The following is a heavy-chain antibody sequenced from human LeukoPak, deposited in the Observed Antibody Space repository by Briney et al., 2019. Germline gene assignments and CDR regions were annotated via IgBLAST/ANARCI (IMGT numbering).Heavy chain of an antibody. CDR2: IKTKAESYAT. V-gene: IGHV3-73*01. J-gene: IGHJ2*01. CDR3: SRRMFTADWHLDL. Sequence: PGGPLRLSCAASGFTFSGSDIHWVRQASGKGLEWIGRIKTKAESYATAYVVSVTGRFTISRDDSKNTAFLQMNSLKTEDTAVYYCSRRMFTADWHLDLWGRGTLVTVS. CDR1: GFTFSGSD. D-gene: IGHD3-10*02.